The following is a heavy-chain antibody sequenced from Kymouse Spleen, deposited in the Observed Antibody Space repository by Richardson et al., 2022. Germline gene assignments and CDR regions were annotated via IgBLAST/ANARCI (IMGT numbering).Heavy chain of an antibody. Sequence: EVQLVESGGGLVQPGGSLRLSCAASGFTFSDHYMDWVRQAPGKGLEWVGRTRNKANSYTTEYAASVKGRFTISRDDSKNSLYLQMNSLKTEDTAVYYCASP*LGMI*LLGPGNPGHRLL. D-gene: IGHD7-27*02. J-gene: IGHJ4*02. CDR2: TRNKANSYTT. CDR3: ASP*LGMI*L. CDR1: GFTFSDHY. V-gene: IGHV3-72*01.